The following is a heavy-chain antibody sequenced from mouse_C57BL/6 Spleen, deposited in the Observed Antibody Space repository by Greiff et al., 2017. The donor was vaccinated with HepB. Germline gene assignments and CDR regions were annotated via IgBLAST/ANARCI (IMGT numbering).Heavy chain of an antibody. CDR2: IYPRDGST. D-gene: IGHD2-1*01. J-gene: IGHJ2*01. CDR3: ARGIYYGNYPYYFDY. V-gene: IGHV1-85*01. CDR1: GYTFTSYD. Sequence: QVQLQQSGPELVKPGASVKLSCKASGYTFTSYDINWVKQRPGQGLEWIGWIYPRDGSTKYNEKFKGKATLTVDTSSSTAYMELHSLTSEDSAVYFCARGIYYGNYPYYFDYWGQGTTLTVSS.